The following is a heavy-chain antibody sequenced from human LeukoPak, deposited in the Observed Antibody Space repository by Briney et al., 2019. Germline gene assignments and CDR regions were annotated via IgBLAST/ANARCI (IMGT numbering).Heavy chain of an antibody. V-gene: IGHV4-61*02. Sequence: PSLTLSLTCTVSGGSISSGSYYWSWIRQPAGKGLEWIGRIYTSGSTNYNPSLKSRVTISVDTSKNQFSLKLSSVTAADTAVYYCARDGDSGSDYWGQGTLVTVSS. D-gene: IGHD5-12*01. J-gene: IGHJ4*02. CDR2: IYTSGST. CDR1: GGSISSGSYY. CDR3: ARDGDSGSDY.